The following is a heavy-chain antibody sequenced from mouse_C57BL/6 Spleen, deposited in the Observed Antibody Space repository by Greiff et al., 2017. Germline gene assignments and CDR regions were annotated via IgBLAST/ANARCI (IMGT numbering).Heavy chain of an antibody. J-gene: IGHJ2*01. CDR3: ARGDYYGSSYDCDY. D-gene: IGHD1-1*01. V-gene: IGHV1-55*01. CDR2: IYPGSGST. Sequence: VKLQQPGAELVKPGASVKMSCKASGYTFTSYWITWVKQRPGQGLEWIGDIYPGSGSTNYNEKFKSKATLTVDTSSSTAYMQLSSLTSEDSAVYYCARGDYYGSSYDCDYWGQGTTLTVSS. CDR1: GYTFTSYW.